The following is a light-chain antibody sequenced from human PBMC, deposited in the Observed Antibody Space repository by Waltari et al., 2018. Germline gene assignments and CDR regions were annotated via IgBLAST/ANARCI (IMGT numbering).Light chain of an antibody. CDR3: MQSLRALWT. Sequence: DIVVTQSPLSLPVTPGEPASISCRSSQSLLHSNGYNYLDWYLQKPGHAPQLLIYLGSNRASGVPDRFSGSGSGTDFTLKISRVEAEDVGVYYCMQSLRALWTFGQGTKVEIK. CDR1: QSLLHSNGYNY. CDR2: LGS. V-gene: IGKV2-28*01. J-gene: IGKJ1*01.